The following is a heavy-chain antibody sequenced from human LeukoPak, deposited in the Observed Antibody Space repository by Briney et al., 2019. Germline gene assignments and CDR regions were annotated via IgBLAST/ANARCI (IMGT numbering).Heavy chain of an antibody. CDR1: GGSFSGYY. J-gene: IGHJ3*02. Sequence: PSETLSLTCAVYGGSFSGYYWSWIRQPAGKGLEWIGRIYTSGSTNYNPSLKSRVTMSVDTSKNQFSLKLSSVTAADTAVYYCARRAYYDSSGYYANDAFDIWGQGTMVTVSS. CDR3: ARRAYYDSSGYYANDAFDI. V-gene: IGHV4-59*10. CDR2: IYTSGST. D-gene: IGHD3-22*01.